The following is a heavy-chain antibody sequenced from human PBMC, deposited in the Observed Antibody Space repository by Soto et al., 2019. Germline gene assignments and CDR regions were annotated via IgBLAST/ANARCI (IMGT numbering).Heavy chain of an antibody. CDR3: ARAHYGDFGYGMDV. CDR1: GGSISSGGYS. Sequence: QLQLQESGSGLVKPSQTLSLTCAVSGGSISSGGYSWSWIRQPPGKGLEWIGYIYGSGFTYYNPSLKSRVTISVDRSKNQFSLKLSSVTAADTAVYYCARAHYGDFGYGMDVWGQGTTVTVSS. J-gene: IGHJ6*02. V-gene: IGHV4-30-2*01. CDR2: IYGSGFT. D-gene: IGHD4-17*01.